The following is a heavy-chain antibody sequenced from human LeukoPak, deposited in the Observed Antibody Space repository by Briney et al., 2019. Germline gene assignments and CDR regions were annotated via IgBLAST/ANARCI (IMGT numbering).Heavy chain of an antibody. V-gene: IGHV3-74*01. J-gene: IGHJ3*01. CDR1: GFSLSNHW. CDR3: ARELGRGGSAFDV. D-gene: IGHD3-16*01. Sequence: PGGSLRLSCEASGFSLSNHWMHRVRQTPGKGLGWVAHIDPDGSVANYGDSVKGRFTISRDNAKNTLYLQMDSLRAEDTAVYYCARELGRGGSAFDVWGQGTMVTVSS. CDR2: IDPDGSVA.